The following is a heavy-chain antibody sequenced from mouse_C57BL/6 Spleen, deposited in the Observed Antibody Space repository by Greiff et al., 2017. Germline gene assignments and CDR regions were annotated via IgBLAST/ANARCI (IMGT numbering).Heavy chain of an antibody. J-gene: IGHJ1*03. D-gene: IGHD1-1*01. CDR1: GFNIKNTY. CDR2: IDPANGNT. Sequence: VQLKESVAELVRPGASVKLSCTASGFNIKNTYMHWVKQRPEQGLEWIGRIDPANGNTKYAPKFQGKATITADTSSNTAYLQLSSLTSEDTAIYYCARSPYYGSSYVGYFDVWGTGTTVTVSS. V-gene: IGHV14-3*01. CDR3: ARSPYYGSSYVGYFDV.